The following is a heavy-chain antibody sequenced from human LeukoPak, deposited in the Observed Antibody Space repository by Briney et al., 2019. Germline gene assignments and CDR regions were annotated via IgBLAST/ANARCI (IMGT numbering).Heavy chain of an antibody. Sequence: ASVKVSYKVSGYTLTELSMHWVRQAPGKGLEWMGGFDPEDGETIYAQKFQGRVTITADESTSTAYMELSSLRSEDTAVYYCARDPTYYYDSSGYYYDYWGQGTLVTVSS. CDR1: GYTLTELS. D-gene: IGHD3-22*01. CDR2: FDPEDGET. J-gene: IGHJ4*02. CDR3: ARDPTYYYDSSGYYYDY. V-gene: IGHV1-24*01.